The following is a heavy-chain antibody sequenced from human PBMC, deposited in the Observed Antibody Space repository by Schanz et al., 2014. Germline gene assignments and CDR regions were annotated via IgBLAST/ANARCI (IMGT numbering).Heavy chain of an antibody. V-gene: IGHV3-33*01. D-gene: IGHD6-19*01. CDR3: ARYNSGHSDY. J-gene: IGHJ4*02. CDR1: GFIFSTFG. Sequence: HVYLVQSGGGVVQPGRSLRLSCAASGFIFSTFGMQWVRQAPGKGLEWVAVIWYDGNKKYYADSVKGRFTVSRDNSKNTVDLQMDSLRADDTAVYYCARYNSGHSDYWGQGTLVTVSS. CDR2: IWYDGNKK.